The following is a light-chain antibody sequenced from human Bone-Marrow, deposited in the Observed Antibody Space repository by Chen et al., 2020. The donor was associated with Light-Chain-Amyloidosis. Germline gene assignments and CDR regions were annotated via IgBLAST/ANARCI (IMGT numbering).Light chain of an antibody. V-gene: IGLV1-40*01. Sequence: QSVLTQPPSVSGAPGQRVTISCTGSKTNIGADNDVYWYQQVPGTAPKLLIYGNSHRPSRVPDRFSGSKSGTSAFLAITGLQAEDEADYYCQSYYSSLSGYVVFGGGTKLTVL. CDR2: GNS. CDR1: KTNIGADND. CDR3: QSYYSSLSGYVV. J-gene: IGLJ2*01.